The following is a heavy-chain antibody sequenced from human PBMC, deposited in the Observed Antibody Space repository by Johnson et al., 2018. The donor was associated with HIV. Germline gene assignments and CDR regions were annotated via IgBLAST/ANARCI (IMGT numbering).Heavy chain of an antibody. CDR1: GFTFSSYG. J-gene: IGHJ3*02. CDR2: IWYDGSIQ. CDR3: ASSLSSRSHDAFDM. V-gene: IGHV3-30*19. D-gene: IGHD6-13*01. Sequence: QVQLVESGGGVVQPGRSLRLSCAASGFTFSSYGTHWVRQAPGKGLERVAVIWYDGSIQHYGDLKGRFTIYRDNAKKTLYLEMNSLRVDDTAVYYCASSLSSRSHDAFDMWGQGTMVTVSS.